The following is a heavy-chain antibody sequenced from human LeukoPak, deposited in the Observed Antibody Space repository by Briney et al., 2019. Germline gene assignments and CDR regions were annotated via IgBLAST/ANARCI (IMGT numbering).Heavy chain of an antibody. Sequence: SETLSLTCTVSGGSISSYYWSWIRQPPGKELEWIGYIYYSGSTNYNPSLKSRVTISVDTSKNQFSLKLSSVTAADTAVYYCARGKDPTIFGVVTLFDYWGQGTLVTVSS. CDR3: ARGKDPTIFGVVTLFDY. D-gene: IGHD3-3*01. J-gene: IGHJ4*02. V-gene: IGHV4-59*01. CDR1: GGSISSYY. CDR2: IYYSGST.